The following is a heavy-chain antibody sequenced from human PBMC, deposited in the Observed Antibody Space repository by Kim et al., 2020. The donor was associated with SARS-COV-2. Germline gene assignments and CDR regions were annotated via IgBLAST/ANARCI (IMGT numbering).Heavy chain of an antibody. D-gene: IGHD2-21*02. CDR3: ARATGCGGDCYSFPYYYYYYGMDV. Sequence: SETLSLTCTVSGGSISSYYWSWIRQPPGKGLEWIGYIYYSGSTNYNPSLKSRVTISVDTSKNQFSLKLSSVTAADTAVYYCARATGCGGDCYSFPYYYYYYGMDVWGQGTTVTVSS. J-gene: IGHJ6*02. CDR2: IYYSGST. CDR1: GGSISSYY. V-gene: IGHV4-59*13.